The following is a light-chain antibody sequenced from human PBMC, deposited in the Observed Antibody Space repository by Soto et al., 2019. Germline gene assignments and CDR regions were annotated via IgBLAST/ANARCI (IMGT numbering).Light chain of an antibody. CDR3: CSFTSSNTHV. J-gene: IGLJ1*01. V-gene: IGLV2-23*02. Sequence: QSVLTQPASVSGSPGQSITISCTGTSSDFGNYNLVSWYQQHPGKVPKLILFEVNKRPSGVSGRFSGSKSGNTASLTISGLQDDDEADSYCCSFTSSNTHVFGTGTKVTV. CDR1: SSDFGNYNL. CDR2: EVN.